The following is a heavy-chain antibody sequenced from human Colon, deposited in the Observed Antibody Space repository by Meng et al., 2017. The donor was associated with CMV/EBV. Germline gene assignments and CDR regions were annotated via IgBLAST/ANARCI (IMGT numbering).Heavy chain of an antibody. J-gene: IGHJ4*02. CDR3: ARGADIVVVPVVIGIDY. CDR1: GYTFTGYY. Sequence: ASVKVSCKASGYTFTGYYMHWVRQAPGQGLEWMGWINPNSGGTHYAQNFQGRVTMTRGTSINTAHLDLSGLRSDDTAVYYCARGADIVVVPVVIGIDYWGQGTLVTVSS. CDR2: INPNSGGT. V-gene: IGHV1-2*02. D-gene: IGHD2-2*01.